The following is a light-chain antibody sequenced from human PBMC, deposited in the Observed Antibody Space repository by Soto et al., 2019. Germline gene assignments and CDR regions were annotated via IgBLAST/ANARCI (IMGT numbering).Light chain of an antibody. J-gene: IGKJ1*01. CDR2: AAS. CDR1: RDVGSD. V-gene: IGKV1-6*01. CDR3: LQDYGDSWT. Sequence: QMTQSPSSLSASVGEKIIITCRASRDVGSDVSWYQQKPGQAPKLLIYAASNLYTGVPSRFSGSRSGTEFTLTISSLQPEGFASYYCLQDYGDSWTFGQGTKVEIE.